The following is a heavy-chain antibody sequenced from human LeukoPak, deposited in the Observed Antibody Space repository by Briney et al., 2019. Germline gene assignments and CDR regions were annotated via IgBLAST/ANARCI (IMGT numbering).Heavy chain of an antibody. CDR3: AKGTNYYDSSGHYLFRYFDY. D-gene: IGHD3-22*01. V-gene: IGHV3-23*01. CDR2: ISGSGGAT. J-gene: IGHJ4*02. CDR1: GFTFSSYA. Sequence: GGSLRLSCAASGFTFSSYAMSWVRQAPGKGLEWVSVISGSGGATYYADSVKGRFTISRDNSKNTLYLQMNSLRAEDTAVYYCAKGTNYYDSSGHYLFRYFDYWGQGALLTVSS.